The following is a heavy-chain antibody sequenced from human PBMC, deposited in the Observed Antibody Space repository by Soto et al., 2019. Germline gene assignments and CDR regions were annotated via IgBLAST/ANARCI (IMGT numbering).Heavy chain of an antibody. CDR1: GDSIGSGGYY. CDR3: AGTRTYYFDY. Sequence: NPSETLSLTCTVSGDSIGSGGYYWSWIRQHPGKGLEWIGYIYYSGSAFYNPSLKSRITISVDTSKNQFSLKLSSVTAADTAVYYCAGTRTYYFDYWGQGTLVTVSS. J-gene: IGHJ4*02. V-gene: IGHV4-31*03. CDR2: IYYSGSA.